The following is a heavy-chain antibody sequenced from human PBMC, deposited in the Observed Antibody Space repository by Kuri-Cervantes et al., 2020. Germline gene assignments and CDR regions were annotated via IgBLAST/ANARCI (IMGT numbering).Heavy chain of an antibody. CDR3: AKGRDYYDSSGYTPDAFDI. J-gene: IGHJ3*02. CDR1: GFTFSSYW. CDR2: IKQDGSEK. Sequence: GESLKISCAASGFTFSSYWMSWVRQAPGKGLEWVANIKQDGSEKYYVDSVKGRFTISRDNAKNSLYLQMNSLRAEDTALYYCAKGRDYYDSSGYTPDAFDIWGQGTMVTVSS. V-gene: IGHV3-7*03. D-gene: IGHD3-22*01.